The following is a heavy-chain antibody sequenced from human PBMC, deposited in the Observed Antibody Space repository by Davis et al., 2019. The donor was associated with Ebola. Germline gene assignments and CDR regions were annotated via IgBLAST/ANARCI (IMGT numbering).Heavy chain of an antibody. CDR2: YGTSADT. CDR1: GFIFSTYV. V-gene: IGHV3-21*06. CDR3: AAMGNSGVGYFDY. D-gene: IGHD4-23*01. J-gene: IGHJ4*02. Sequence: GGSLRLSCSASGFIFSTYVMSWVRQAPGKGLEWVSTYGTSADTYYADSVKGRFTISRDNAKNSLYLQMNSLRAEDTAVYYCAAMGNSGVGYFDYWGQGTLVTVSS.